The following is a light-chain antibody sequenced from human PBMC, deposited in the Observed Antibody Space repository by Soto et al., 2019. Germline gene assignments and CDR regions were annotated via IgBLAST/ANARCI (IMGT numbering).Light chain of an antibody. CDR1: QSVGTF. CDR2: DAS. CDR3: EQRSNWPPALT. Sequence: VVTQSPATLSLSPGERATLSCRASQSVGTFLAWYQHKPGQAPRLLIYDASDRATGVPARFSGSGSGTDFTLTISSLEPEDFAVYYCEQRSNWPPALTFGGGTKVDIK. J-gene: IGKJ4*01. V-gene: IGKV3-11*01.